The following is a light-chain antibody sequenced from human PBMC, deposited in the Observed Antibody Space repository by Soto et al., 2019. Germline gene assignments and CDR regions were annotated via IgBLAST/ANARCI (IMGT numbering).Light chain of an antibody. J-gene: IGKJ4*01. CDR3: QQYGSSPLT. Sequence: IVLTQSPGTLSLSPGERATLSCRASQSVSSSYLAWYQQKPGQAPRLLMHGASSRATGIPDRFSGSGSGTDFTLTISRLEPEDFAVYYCQQYGSSPLTFGGGTKVDIK. CDR2: GAS. CDR1: QSVSSSY. V-gene: IGKV3-20*01.